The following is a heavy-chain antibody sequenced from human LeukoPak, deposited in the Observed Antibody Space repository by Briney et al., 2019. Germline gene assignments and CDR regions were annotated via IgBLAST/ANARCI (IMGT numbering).Heavy chain of an antibody. V-gene: IGHV4-59*08. CDR1: GGSISSYY. D-gene: IGHD4-17*01. CDR2: IYYSGST. J-gene: IGHJ3*02. Sequence: PSETLSLTCTVSGGSISSYYWSWIRQPPGKGLEWIGYIYYSGSTNYNPSLKSRVTISVDTSKNQFSLKLSSVTAADTAVYYCARPGSYGDYVEAFDIWGQGTMVTVSS. CDR3: ARPGSYGDYVEAFDI.